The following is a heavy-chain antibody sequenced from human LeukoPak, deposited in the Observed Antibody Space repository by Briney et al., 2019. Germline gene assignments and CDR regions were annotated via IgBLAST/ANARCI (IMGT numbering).Heavy chain of an antibody. D-gene: IGHD3-22*01. V-gene: IGHV1-69*06. J-gene: IGHJ4*02. Sequence: EASVKVSCKASGGTFSSYAISWVRQAPGQGLEWMGGIIPIFGTANYAQKFQGRVTITADKSTSTAYMELSSLRSEDTAVYYCASGRYYYDSSGYSDYWGQGTLVTVSS. CDR1: GGTFSSYA. CDR3: ASGRYYYDSSGYSDY. CDR2: IIPIFGTA.